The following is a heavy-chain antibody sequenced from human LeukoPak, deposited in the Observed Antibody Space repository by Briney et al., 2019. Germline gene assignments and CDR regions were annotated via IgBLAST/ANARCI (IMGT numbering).Heavy chain of an antibody. D-gene: IGHD2-2*01. CDR2: IYYSGST. CDR3: ARGHCSSTSCGWFDP. Sequence: PSETLSLTCTVSGGSISSSSYYWGWIRQPPGKGLEWIGSIYYSGSTYYNPSLKSRVTISVDTSKNQFSLKLSSVTAADTAVYYCARGHCSSTSCGWFDPWGQGTLVTVSS. J-gene: IGHJ5*02. CDR1: GGSISSSSYY. V-gene: IGHV4-39*07.